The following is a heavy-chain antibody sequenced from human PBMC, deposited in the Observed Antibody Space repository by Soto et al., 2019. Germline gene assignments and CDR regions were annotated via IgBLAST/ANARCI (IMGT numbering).Heavy chain of an antibody. J-gene: IGHJ4*02. CDR2: IYYSGST. CDR1: GGSISSYY. Sequence: QVQLQESGPGLVKPSETLSLTCTVSGGSISSYYWSWIRQPPGKGLEWIGYIYYSGSTNYNPSLKSRVTISGDTSKNQFSLKLSSVTAAETAVYYCARWYYDFWSGYYRDDGFDYWGQGTLVTVSS. D-gene: IGHD3-3*01. V-gene: IGHV4-59*01. CDR3: ARWYYDFWSGYYRDDGFDY.